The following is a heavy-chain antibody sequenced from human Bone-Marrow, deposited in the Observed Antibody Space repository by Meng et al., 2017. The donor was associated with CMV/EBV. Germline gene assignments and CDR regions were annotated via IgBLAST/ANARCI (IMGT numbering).Heavy chain of an antibody. CDR1: GYTFTGYY. Sequence: ASVKVSCKASGYTFTGYYMAWVRQAPGQGLEWMGWINPNSGGTNYAQKFQGRVTMTRDTSISTAYMELSRLRSDDTAVYYCARLFKRLDIVVVPAAIEYYFDYWGQGTLVTVSS. CDR3: ARLFKRLDIVVVPAAIEYYFDY. V-gene: IGHV1-2*02. D-gene: IGHD2-2*03. CDR2: INPNSGGT. J-gene: IGHJ4*02.